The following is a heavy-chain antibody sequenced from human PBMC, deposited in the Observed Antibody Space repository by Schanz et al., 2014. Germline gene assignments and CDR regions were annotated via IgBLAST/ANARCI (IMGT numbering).Heavy chain of an antibody. D-gene: IGHD3-3*01. CDR1: GYTFTSYY. V-gene: IGHV1-46*01. CDR2: INPYDDTI. Sequence: QVQLVQSGAEVKKPGASVKVSCEASGYTFTSYYIHCVRQAPGQGLEWMGLINPYDDTIDYAKKFQGRLAMTRDTSTTTVYMELSSLRSDDTAMYYCVTEERMESGTWAKAFDIWGQGTWVTVSS. J-gene: IGHJ3*02. CDR3: VTEERMESGTWAKAFDI.